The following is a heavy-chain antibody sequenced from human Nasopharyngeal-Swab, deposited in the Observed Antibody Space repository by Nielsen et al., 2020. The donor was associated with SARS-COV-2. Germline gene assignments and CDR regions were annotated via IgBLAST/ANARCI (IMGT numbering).Heavy chain of an antibody. V-gene: IGHV3-15*07. CDR1: GSWFNNAW. CDR3: ADGGLNWVDP. D-gene: IGHD3-10*01. CDR2: IKSRADGGTT. Sequence: GESLKISCAASGSWFNNAWMTWVRQAPGRGLEWVGRIKSRADGGTTDYAAPVQGRFTISRDDSKNTVLLQMDSLTTEDSGMYHCADGGLNWVDPWGQGTLVTVSS. J-gene: IGHJ5*02.